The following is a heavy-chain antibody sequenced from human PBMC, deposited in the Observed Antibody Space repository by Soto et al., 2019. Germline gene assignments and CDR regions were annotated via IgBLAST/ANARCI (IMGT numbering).Heavy chain of an antibody. D-gene: IGHD3-3*01. J-gene: IGHJ6*02. V-gene: IGHV3-30*18. Sequence: GGSLRLSCAASGFTFSSYGMHWVRRAPGKGLEWVAVISYDGSNKYYADSVKGRFTISRDNSKNTLYLQMNSLRAEETAVYYCAKGGKDYDFWSGYYRTNDYYYGMDVWGQGTTVTVSS. CDR1: GFTFSSYG. CDR3: AKGGKDYDFWSGYYRTNDYYYGMDV. CDR2: ISYDGSNK.